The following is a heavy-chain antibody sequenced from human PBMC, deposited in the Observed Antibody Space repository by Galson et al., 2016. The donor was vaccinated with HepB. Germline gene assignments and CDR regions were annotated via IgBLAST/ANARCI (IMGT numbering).Heavy chain of an antibody. J-gene: IGHJ4*02. V-gene: IGHV3-15*01. Sequence: SLRLSCAGSGFTFSDAWMSWVRQAPGKGLEWVCRIKTKSDCGATDYAAPVEGRFTISRDDSQDTLYLQMNSLTTDDTAVYYCATGKGYLYDFWGQGTLVTVSS. D-gene: IGHD5-18*01. CDR1: GFTFSDAW. CDR2: IKTKSDCGAT. CDR3: ATGKGYLYDF.